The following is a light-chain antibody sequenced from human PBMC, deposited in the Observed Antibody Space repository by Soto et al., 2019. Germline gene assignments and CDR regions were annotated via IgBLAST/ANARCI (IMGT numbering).Light chain of an antibody. CDR3: QSYDSSLSGWV. Sequence: QSVLTQPPSVSGAPGQRVTISCTGSSSNIGAGYDVHWYQQLPGTDPKLLIYGNSNRPSGVPDRFSGSKSGTSASLAITGRQAEDEADYYCQSYDSSLSGWVFGGGTKLTVL. V-gene: IGLV1-40*01. J-gene: IGLJ3*02. CDR2: GNS. CDR1: SSNIGAGYD.